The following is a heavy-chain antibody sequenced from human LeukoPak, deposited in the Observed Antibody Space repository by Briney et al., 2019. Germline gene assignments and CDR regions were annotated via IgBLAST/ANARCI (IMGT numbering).Heavy chain of an antibody. D-gene: IGHD3-10*02. CDR3: ARSLHYYVAMDV. Sequence: GGSLSFSCKASGFTLSAYALPWAGRAQGKGRRWVSSIGSDNKPHYSESVKGRFAISRDNSKRMLFLQLNSLRAEDTALYYSARSLHYYVAMDVWGQGTTVTVSS. CDR1: GFTLSAYA. CDR2: IGSDNKP. J-gene: IGHJ6*02. V-gene: IGHV3-23*05.